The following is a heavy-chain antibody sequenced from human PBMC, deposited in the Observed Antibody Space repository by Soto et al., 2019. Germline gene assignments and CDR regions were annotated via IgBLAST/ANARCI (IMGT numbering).Heavy chain of an antibody. V-gene: IGHV4-39*07. J-gene: IGHJ4*02. CDR3: ARAPVGVVTALDY. D-gene: IGHD2-21*02. CDR2: VYYGGRS. Sequence: SETLSLTCTVPSAPVSSTTYTWGWIRQPPGKGLEWVASVYYGGRSYYNPSLNSRVTISVDKSKNQFSLKLSSVTAADTAVYYCARAPVGVVTALDYWGQGTQVTVSS. CDR1: SAPVSSTTYT.